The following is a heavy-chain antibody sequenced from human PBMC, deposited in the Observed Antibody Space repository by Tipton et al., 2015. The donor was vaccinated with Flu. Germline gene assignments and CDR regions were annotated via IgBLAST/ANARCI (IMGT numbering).Heavy chain of an antibody. CDR2: MYYSGST. CDR1: GGSISSGGYY. V-gene: IGHV4-31*03. CDR3: VRDVYGTDAFEI. D-gene: IGHD2-8*01. J-gene: IGHJ3*02. Sequence: TLSLTCTVSGGSISSGGYYWSGIRQHPGKGLEWIGYMYYSGSTYYNPSLKSRVTISVDTSKNQFTRKLSSVNAADTDVYYCVRDVYGTDAFEIWGQGTKVAVSS.